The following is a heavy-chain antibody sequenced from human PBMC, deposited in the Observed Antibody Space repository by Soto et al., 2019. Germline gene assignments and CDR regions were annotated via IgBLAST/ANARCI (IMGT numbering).Heavy chain of an antibody. D-gene: IGHD4-17*01. CDR3: ARVHTPSYGDYPNYFDY. Sequence: PGGSLRLSCAASGFTFSSYWMSWVRQAPGKGLEWVANIKQDGSEKYYVDSVKGRFTISRDNAKNSLYLQMNSLRAEDTAVYYCARVHTPSYGDYPNYFDYWGQGTLVTV. V-gene: IGHV3-7*01. CDR2: IKQDGSEK. CDR1: GFTFSSYW. J-gene: IGHJ4*02.